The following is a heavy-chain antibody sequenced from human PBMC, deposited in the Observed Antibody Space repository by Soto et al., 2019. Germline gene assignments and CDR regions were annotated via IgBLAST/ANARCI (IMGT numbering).Heavy chain of an antibody. V-gene: IGHV1-69*06. CDR3: ARDEAGHYYDSSGQLQSDDY. Sequence: QVQLVQSGAEVKKPGSSVKVSCKASGGTFSSYAISWVRQAPGQGREWMGGIIPIFGTANYAQKFQGRVTITADKSTSTAYMELSSLRSEDTAVYYCARDEAGHYYDSSGQLQSDDYWGQGTLVTVSS. CDR1: GGTFSSYA. D-gene: IGHD3-22*01. J-gene: IGHJ4*02. CDR2: IIPIFGTA.